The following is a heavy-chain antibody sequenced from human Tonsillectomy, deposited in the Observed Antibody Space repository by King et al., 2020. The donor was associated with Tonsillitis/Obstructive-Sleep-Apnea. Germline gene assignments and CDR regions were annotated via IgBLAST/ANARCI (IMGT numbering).Heavy chain of an antibody. J-gene: IGHJ6*02. Sequence: HVQLVQSGAEVKKPGASVKVSCKASGYTFTSYDISWVRQAPGQGLEWMGWISAYNGNTNYAQKLQGRVTMTTDTSTSTAYMELRSLRSDDTAVYYCARDPWDSGNDGYYYYGMDVWGQGTTVTVSS. V-gene: IGHV1-18*01. CDR2: ISAYNGNT. D-gene: IGHD5-12*01. CDR1: GYTFTSYD. CDR3: ARDPWDSGNDGYYYYGMDV.